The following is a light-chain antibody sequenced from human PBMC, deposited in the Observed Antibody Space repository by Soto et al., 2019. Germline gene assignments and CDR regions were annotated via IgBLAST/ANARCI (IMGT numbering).Light chain of an antibody. Sequence: DIQMTQAPSTLSGSVGDGVTITCRASQTISSWLAWYQQKPGKAPKLLIYKASTLKSGVPSRFSGSGSGTEFTLTISSLQPDDFATYYCQHYNSYSEEFGQGTKVDI. V-gene: IGKV1-5*03. CDR1: QTISSW. J-gene: IGKJ1*01. CDR2: KAS. CDR3: QHYNSYSEE.